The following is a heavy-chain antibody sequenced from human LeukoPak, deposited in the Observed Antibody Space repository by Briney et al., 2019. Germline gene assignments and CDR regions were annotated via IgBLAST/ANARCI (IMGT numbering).Heavy chain of an antibody. CDR1: GYTFIDYG. CDR3: ARSQFQHDKFGY. J-gene: IGHJ4*02. Sequence: ASVKVSCKASGYTFIDYGISWLRQAPGQGLEWMGWISAYNGVTKYAQKIQGRVTMTTDTSTSTAYMELRSLRSDDTAVYYCARSQFQHDKFGYWGQGNLVTVST. CDR2: ISAYNGVT. D-gene: IGHD3-16*01. V-gene: IGHV1-18*01.